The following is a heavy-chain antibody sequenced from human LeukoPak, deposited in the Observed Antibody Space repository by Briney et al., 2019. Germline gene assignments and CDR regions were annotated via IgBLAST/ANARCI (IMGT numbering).Heavy chain of an antibody. D-gene: IGHD1-26*01. Sequence: SETLSLTCTVSGGSISSYYWSWIRQPPGKGLEWIGYVYIYQSGSTNYNPSLKSRVTISVDTSKNQFSLKLNSVTAADTAVYYCVRKREDSDVAFDYWGQGTLVTVSS. J-gene: IGHJ4*02. CDR2: IYQSGST. CDR1: GGSISSYY. V-gene: IGHV4-59*01. CDR3: VRKREDSDVAFDY.